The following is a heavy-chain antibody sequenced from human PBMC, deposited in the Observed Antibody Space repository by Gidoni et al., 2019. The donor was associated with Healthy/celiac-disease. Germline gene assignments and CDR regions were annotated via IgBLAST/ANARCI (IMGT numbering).Heavy chain of an antibody. D-gene: IGHD3-10*01. V-gene: IGHV3-15*01. CDR1: GFTFSHAW. CDR3: TTGAVRGDDAFDI. Sequence: VQLVESGGGLVKPGGSLRLSCAASGFTFSHAWMSWVRQAPGKGLEWVGRIKSKTDGGTTDYAAPVKGRFTISRDDSKNTLYLQMNSLKTEDTAVYYCTTGAVRGDDAFDIWGQGTMVTVSS. J-gene: IGHJ3*02. CDR2: IKSKTDGGTT.